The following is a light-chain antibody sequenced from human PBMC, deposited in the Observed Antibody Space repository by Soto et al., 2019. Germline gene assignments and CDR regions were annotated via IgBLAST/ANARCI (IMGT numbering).Light chain of an antibody. CDR3: QHFNNWPPWT. CDR1: QSVSSS. Sequence: EVVMTQSPATLSVSPGERATLSCRASQSVSSSLAWYQQKPGQAPRLLIYGASTRATGVPARFSGSGSGTDFTLTISSLQSEDVAVYYCQHFNNWPPWTFGQGTRVEIK. V-gene: IGKV3-15*01. J-gene: IGKJ1*01. CDR2: GAS.